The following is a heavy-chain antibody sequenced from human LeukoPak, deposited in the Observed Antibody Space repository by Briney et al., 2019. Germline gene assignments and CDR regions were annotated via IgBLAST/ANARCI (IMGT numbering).Heavy chain of an antibody. CDR1: GFTVSSNY. V-gene: IGHV3-66*01. CDR2: IYRGGNT. J-gene: IGHJ6*03. Sequence: GGSLRLSCAASGFTVSSNYMSWVRQAPGKGLGWVSIIYRGGNTYYADSVKGRFTISRDNSKNTLYLQMNSLRAEDTAVYYCAKVFPVGCSSTSCYGHMDVWGKGTTVTVSS. D-gene: IGHD2-2*01. CDR3: AKVFPVGCSSTSCYGHMDV.